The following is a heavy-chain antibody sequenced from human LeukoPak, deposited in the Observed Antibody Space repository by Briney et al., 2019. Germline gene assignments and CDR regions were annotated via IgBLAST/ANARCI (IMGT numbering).Heavy chain of an antibody. CDR1: GGSISSYY. CDR2: IYTSGST. Sequence: PSETLSLTCTVSGGSISSYYWSWIRQPAGKGLEWIGRIYTSGSTNYNPSLKSRVTMSVDTSKNQFSLKLSSVTAADTAVYYCARSFDILTGYSRSYGMDVWGQGTTVTVPS. V-gene: IGHV4-4*07. J-gene: IGHJ6*02. CDR3: ARSFDILTGYSRSYGMDV. D-gene: IGHD3-9*01.